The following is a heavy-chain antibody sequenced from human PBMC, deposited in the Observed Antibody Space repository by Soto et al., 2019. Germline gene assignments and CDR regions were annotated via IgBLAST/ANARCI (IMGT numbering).Heavy chain of an antibody. D-gene: IGHD3-10*01. CDR3: AREGDRGSHSH. Sequence: PSETLSLTCTVSGGSISSFYWSWIRQPPGKGLEFIGYIYYSGSTNYNPSLKSRVTISVDTSKNQFSLKLSSVTAADTAVYYCAREGDRGSHSHWGQGTLVTVSS. V-gene: IGHV4-59*01. CDR2: IYYSGST. CDR1: GGSISSFY. J-gene: IGHJ4*02.